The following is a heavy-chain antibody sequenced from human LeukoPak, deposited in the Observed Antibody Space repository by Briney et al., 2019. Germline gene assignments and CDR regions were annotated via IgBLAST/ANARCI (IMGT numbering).Heavy chain of an antibody. Sequence: SETLSLTCTVSGGSISSYYWSRIRQPAGKGLEWIGRIYTSGSTNYNPSLKSRVTMSVDTSKNQFSLKLSSVTAADTAVYYCARGSPPRRNYDSRGYYSYYFDYWGQGTLVTVSS. D-gene: IGHD3-22*01. CDR1: GGSISSYY. J-gene: IGHJ4*02. V-gene: IGHV4-4*07. CDR2: IYTSGST. CDR3: ARGSPPRRNYDSRGYYSYYFDY.